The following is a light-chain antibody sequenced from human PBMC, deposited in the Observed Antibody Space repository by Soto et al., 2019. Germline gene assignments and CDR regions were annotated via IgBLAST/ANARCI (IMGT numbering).Light chain of an antibody. V-gene: IGKV3-11*01. CDR3: QQHINWPRSRT. J-gene: IGKJ1*01. Sequence: EIVLTQSPATLSLSPGERATLSCRASQSVSTYLAWYQQKPGQSPRLLISDASNRATSIPARFSGSGSGTDFTLTISSLEPEDFAVYYCQQHINWPRSRTVGQGTKVEVK. CDR1: QSVSTY. CDR2: DAS.